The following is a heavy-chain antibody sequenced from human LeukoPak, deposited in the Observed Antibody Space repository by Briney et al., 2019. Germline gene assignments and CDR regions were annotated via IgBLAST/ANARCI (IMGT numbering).Heavy chain of an antibody. Sequence: SETMSLTCAVYGGSFSGYYWSWIRQPPGKGLEWIGKINHSGSTNYNPSLKSRVTISIDTSKNQFSLKLSSVTAADTAVYYCARGYAFDIWGQGTMVTVSS. J-gene: IGHJ3*02. V-gene: IGHV4-34*01. CDR3: ARGYAFDI. CDR1: GGSFSGYY. CDR2: INHSGST.